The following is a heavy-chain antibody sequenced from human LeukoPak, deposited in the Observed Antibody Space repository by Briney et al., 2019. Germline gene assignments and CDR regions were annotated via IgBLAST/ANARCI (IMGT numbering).Heavy chain of an antibody. V-gene: IGHV3-33*01. Sequence: GGSLRLSCAASGFTFSSYGMHWVRQAPGKGLEWVAVIWYDGRRIHYADSVKGRFTISRDNSKNTLYLEMNSLRAEDTAVYYCARMAAADGQAYFDYWGQGTFVTVSS. CDR2: IWYDGRRI. CDR3: ARMAAADGQAYFDY. D-gene: IGHD6-13*01. J-gene: IGHJ4*01. CDR1: GFTFSSYG.